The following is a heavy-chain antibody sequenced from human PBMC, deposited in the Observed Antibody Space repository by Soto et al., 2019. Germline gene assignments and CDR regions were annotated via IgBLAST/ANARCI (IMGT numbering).Heavy chain of an antibody. D-gene: IGHD5-12*01. CDR1: GYSFTSTY. CDR3: ALKVVADYDN. V-gene: IGHV1-46*01. CDR2: INPAGGTT. Sequence: QVQLVQSGAEVKKPGASVRISCRASGYSFTSTYVHWVRQAPGQGPEWMGIINPAGGTTYYAQKCHGRPTITGDTPTDTVFRHLNDLASEETAVYFCALKVVADYDNWGQGTLLTVSS. J-gene: IGHJ4*02.